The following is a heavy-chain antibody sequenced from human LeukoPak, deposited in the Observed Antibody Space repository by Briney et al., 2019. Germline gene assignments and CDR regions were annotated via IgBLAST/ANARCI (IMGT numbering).Heavy chain of an antibody. V-gene: IGHV4-39*07. Sequence: SETLSLTCTVSGGSISSSSYYWGWIRQPPGKGLEWIGRIYTSGSTNYNPSLKSRVTMSVDTSKNQFSLKLSSVTAADTAVYYCARVSMVRGAPDYYFDYWGQGTLVTVSS. J-gene: IGHJ4*02. CDR3: ARVSMVRGAPDYYFDY. D-gene: IGHD3-10*01. CDR1: GGSISSSSYY. CDR2: IYTSGST.